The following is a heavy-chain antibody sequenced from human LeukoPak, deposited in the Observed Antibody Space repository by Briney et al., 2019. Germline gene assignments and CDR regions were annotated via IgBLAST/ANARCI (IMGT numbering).Heavy chain of an antibody. CDR3: ARRNILTEGEAFDI. Sequence: SETLSPTCTVSGGSISSYYWTWIRQPPGKGLEWIGFIYNTRNTNYNPSLKSRVTISFDTSKNQFSLKLSSVTAADTAVYYCARRNILTEGEAFDIWGQGTMVTVSS. V-gene: IGHV4-59*08. J-gene: IGHJ3*02. CDR1: GGSISSYY. CDR2: IYNTRNT. D-gene: IGHD3-9*01.